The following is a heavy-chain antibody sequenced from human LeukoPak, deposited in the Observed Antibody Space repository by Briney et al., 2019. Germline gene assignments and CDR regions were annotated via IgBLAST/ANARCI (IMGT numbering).Heavy chain of an antibody. V-gene: IGHV3-23*01. D-gene: IGHD3-22*01. CDR2: ISGSGDNT. CDR1: GFNVSSNY. J-gene: IGHJ4*02. Sequence: GGSLRLSCAASGFNVSSNYMSWVRQAPGKGLEWVSGISGSGDNTYYADSVKGRFTISRDNSKNTLYVQVNSLGTEDTAAYYCAKGSYYDSSGSFYFDYWGQGTLVAVSS. CDR3: AKGSYYDSSGSFYFDY.